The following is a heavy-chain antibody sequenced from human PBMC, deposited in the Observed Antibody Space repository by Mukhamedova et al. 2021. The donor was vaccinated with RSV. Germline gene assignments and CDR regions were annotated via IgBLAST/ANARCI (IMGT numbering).Heavy chain of an antibody. V-gene: IGHV5-51*01. J-gene: IGHJ4*02. CDR3: ARLRADIVVVPAAGWGGSFDY. Sequence: PGKGLEWMGIIYPGDSDTRYSPSFQGQVTISADKSISTAYLQWSSLKASDTAMYYCARLRADIVVVPAAGWGGSFDYWGQGTLVTV. D-gene: IGHD2-2*01. CDR2: IYPGDSDT.